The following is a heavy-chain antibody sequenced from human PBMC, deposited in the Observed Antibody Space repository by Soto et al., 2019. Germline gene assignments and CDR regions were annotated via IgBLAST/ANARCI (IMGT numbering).Heavy chain of an antibody. CDR1: GYTLTTYD. CDR3: ARARKFDFWRKGLDV. V-gene: IGHV1-8*01. CDR2: MDPNSGST. Sequence: VKVYCNAFGYTLTTYDINWGRQSPGQGLEWLGWMDPNSGSTGYAQNFQCRITMTRNISRNTAHMELSSLQSEDTAVYYCARARKFDFWRKGLDVWGQGTTVTVSS. D-gene: IGHD3-3*01. J-gene: IGHJ6*02.